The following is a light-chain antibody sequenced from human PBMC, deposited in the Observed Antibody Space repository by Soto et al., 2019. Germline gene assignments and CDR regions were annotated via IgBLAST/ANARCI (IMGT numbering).Light chain of an antibody. Sequence: EIVLTQSPGTLSLSPGERATLSCRASQSISSTYLVWYQQKPGQAPRRLIYGASSRATGIPERVSGSGSGTDFTLAITRLEPEDFAVYYCQQYGSSPPMYTFGQGTKLEIK. V-gene: IGKV3-20*01. J-gene: IGKJ2*01. CDR1: QSISSTY. CDR3: QQYGSSPPMYT. CDR2: GAS.